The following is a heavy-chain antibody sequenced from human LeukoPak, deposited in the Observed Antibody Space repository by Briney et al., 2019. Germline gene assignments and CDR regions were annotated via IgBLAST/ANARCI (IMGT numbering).Heavy chain of an antibody. CDR2: ISSSGSTI. Sequence: PGGSLRLSCAASGFTFSDYYMSWIRQAPGKGLEWVSYISSSGSTIYYADSVKGRFTISRDNAKISLYLQMNSLRAEDTAVYYCARDRRAAAGLWYYYYYMDVWGKGTTVTVSS. V-gene: IGHV3-11*04. J-gene: IGHJ6*03. CDR1: GFTFSDYY. CDR3: ARDRRAAAGLWYYYYYMDV. D-gene: IGHD6-13*01.